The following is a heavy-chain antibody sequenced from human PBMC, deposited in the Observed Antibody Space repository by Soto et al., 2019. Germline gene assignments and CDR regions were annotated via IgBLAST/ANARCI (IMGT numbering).Heavy chain of an antibody. V-gene: IGHV5-10-1*01. CDR2: IDPSDSYN. J-gene: IGHJ4*02. CDR1: GYNFTNYW. Sequence: PGESLKISCKASGYNFTNYWISWVRQMPGKGLEWMARIDPSDSYNKYNPSFQGHVTISTDKSITTAFVQWSSLKASDTAVYFCARQGAPHRSPAIFDNWGPGTLVTFSS. CDR3: ARQGAPHRSPAIFDN. D-gene: IGHD2-21*01.